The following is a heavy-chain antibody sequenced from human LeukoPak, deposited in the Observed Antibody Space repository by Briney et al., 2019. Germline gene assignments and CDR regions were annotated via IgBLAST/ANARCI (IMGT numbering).Heavy chain of an antibody. CDR1: GFTVSSNY. CDR3: ARDFQLLSPEYFDY. J-gene: IGHJ4*02. Sequence: PGGSLRLSCAASGFTVSSNYMSWVRQAPGKGLEWVSVIYSGGATYYTDSVKGRFTISRDNSKNTLYLQMNSLRAEDTAVYYCARDFQLLSPEYFDYWGQGTLVTVSS. V-gene: IGHV3-53*01. CDR2: IYSGGAT. D-gene: IGHD2-2*01.